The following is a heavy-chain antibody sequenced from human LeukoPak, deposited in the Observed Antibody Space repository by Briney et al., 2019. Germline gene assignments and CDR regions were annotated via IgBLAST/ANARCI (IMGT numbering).Heavy chain of an antibody. V-gene: IGHV4-39*01. CDR1: GGSISRTTNY. D-gene: IGHD3-10*01. Sequence: SETLSLTCNVSGGSISRTTNYWGWIRQPPGKGLEWVATIYYSGTPYYNPSLKSRVTISVDTSKNQFSLNLNSVTAADTAVYYCARPLYTGSYWRHAFDIWGQGTMVTVS. J-gene: IGHJ3*02. CDR3: ARPLYTGSYWRHAFDI. CDR2: IYYSGTP.